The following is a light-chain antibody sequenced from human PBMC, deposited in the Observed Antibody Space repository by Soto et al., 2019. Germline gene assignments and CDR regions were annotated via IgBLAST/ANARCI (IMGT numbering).Light chain of an antibody. Sequence: QPVLTQPPSVSGAPGQRVTISCTGSSSNIGAGYDVHWYQQLPGTAPKFFMYGNSNRPSGVPDRFSGSKSGTSASLAITGLQAEDEADYYCQSYDSSLSTFYVFGTGTKLTVL. CDR2: GNS. CDR3: QSYDSSLSTFYV. V-gene: IGLV1-40*01. J-gene: IGLJ1*01. CDR1: SSNIGAGYD.